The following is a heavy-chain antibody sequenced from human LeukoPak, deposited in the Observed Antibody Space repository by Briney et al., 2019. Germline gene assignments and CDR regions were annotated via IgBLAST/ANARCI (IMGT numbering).Heavy chain of an antibody. Sequence: GGSLRLSCAASGFTFSSYSMNWIRQAPGKGLEWVSSISSSTSYIYYADSVKGRFTISKDNAKNSLYLQMNSLRAEDTAVYYCARAGGSTVSHSDYWGQGTWSPSPQ. CDR3: ARAGGSTVSHSDY. CDR2: ISSSTSYI. CDR1: GFTFSSYS. J-gene: IGHJ4*02. D-gene: IGHD4-17*01. V-gene: IGHV3-21*01.